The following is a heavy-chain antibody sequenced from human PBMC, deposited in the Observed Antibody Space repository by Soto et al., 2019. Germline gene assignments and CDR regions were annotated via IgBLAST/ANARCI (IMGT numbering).Heavy chain of an antibody. V-gene: IGHV4-34*01. CDR1: GGSFSGYY. J-gene: IGHJ6*02. CDR2: INHSGST. D-gene: IGHD2-21*02. Sequence: ETLSLTCAVYGGSFSGYYWSWIRQPPGKGLEWIGEINHSGSTNYNPSLKSRVTISVDTSKNQFSLKLSSVTAADTAVYYCARGRWRQYYYYGMDVWGQGTTVTVSS. CDR3: ARGRWRQYYYYGMDV.